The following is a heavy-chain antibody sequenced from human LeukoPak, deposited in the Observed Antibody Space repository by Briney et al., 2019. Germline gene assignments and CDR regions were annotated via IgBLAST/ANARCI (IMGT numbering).Heavy chain of an antibody. CDR1: GGSISSYY. J-gene: IGHJ2*01. Sequence: PSETLSLTCTVSGGSISSYYWSWIRQPPGKGLEWIGYIYYSGSTNYNPSLESRVTISVDTSKNQFSLKLSSVTAADTAVYYCARSPTYYYDSSGYYYDWYFDLWGRGTLVTVSS. CDR3: ARSPTYYYDSSGYYYDWYFDL. CDR2: IYYSGST. V-gene: IGHV4-59*01. D-gene: IGHD3-22*01.